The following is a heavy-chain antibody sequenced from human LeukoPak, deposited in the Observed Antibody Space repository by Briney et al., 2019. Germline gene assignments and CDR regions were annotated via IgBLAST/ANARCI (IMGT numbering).Heavy chain of an antibody. CDR2: TYYRSNWYN. J-gene: IGHJ4*02. Sequence: SQTLSLTCAISGDSVSSNSAAGNWIRQSPSRGLEWLGRTYYRSNWYNDYAVPVKSRITINPDTSKNQFSLQLNSVTPEDTAIYYCARFIAASGSFDYWGQGTLVTVSS. D-gene: IGHD6-13*01. CDR3: ARFIAASGSFDY. V-gene: IGHV6-1*01. CDR1: GDSVSSNSAA.